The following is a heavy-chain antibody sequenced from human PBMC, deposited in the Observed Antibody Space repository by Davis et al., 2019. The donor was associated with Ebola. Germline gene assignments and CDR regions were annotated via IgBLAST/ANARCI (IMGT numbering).Heavy chain of an antibody. V-gene: IGHV3-21*01. J-gene: IGHJ6*02. CDR1: GFTFSSYG. D-gene: IGHD6-6*01. CDR2: ISSSSSYI. Sequence: PGGSLRLSCGASGFTFSSYGMHWVRQAPGKGLEWVSSISSSSSYIYYADSVKGRFTISRDNAKNSLYLQMNSLRDEDTAVYYCARVMGRSGAGYSSLLYYYGMDVWGQGTTVTVSS. CDR3: ARVMGRSGAGYSSLLYYYGMDV.